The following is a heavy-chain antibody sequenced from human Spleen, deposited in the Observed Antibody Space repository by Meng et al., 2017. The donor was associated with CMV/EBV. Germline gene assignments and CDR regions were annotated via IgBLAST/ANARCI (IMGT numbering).Heavy chain of an antibody. CDR2: ISAYNGNT. Sequence: GESLKISCKASGYTFTSYGISWVRQAPGQGLEWMGWISAYNGNTNYAQKLQGRVTMTTDTSTSTAYMELRSLRSDDTAVYYCAKMRGAKYLPLDYWGQGTLVTVSS. CDR1: GYTFTSYG. D-gene: IGHD3-10*01. CDR3: AKMRGAKYLPLDY. V-gene: IGHV1-18*01. J-gene: IGHJ4*02.